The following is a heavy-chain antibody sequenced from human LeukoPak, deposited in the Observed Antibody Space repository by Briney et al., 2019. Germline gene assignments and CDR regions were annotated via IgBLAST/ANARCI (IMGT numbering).Heavy chain of an antibody. CDR1: GVTLSTYA. V-gene: IGHV3-53*01. D-gene: IGHD5-24*01. J-gene: IGHJ4*02. CDR3: ARANGYNHWYFDY. Sequence: GGSLRLSCAASGVTLSTYAMSWARQAPGKGLEWVSVVYSGGSTYYADSVKGRFTISRDNSKNTLYLQMNSLRAEDTAVYYCARANGYNHWYFDYWGQGTLVTVSS. CDR2: VYSGGST.